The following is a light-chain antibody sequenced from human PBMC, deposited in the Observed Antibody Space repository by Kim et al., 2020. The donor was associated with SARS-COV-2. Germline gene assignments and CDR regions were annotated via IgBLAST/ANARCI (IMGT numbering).Light chain of an antibody. CDR2: AAS. V-gene: IGKV1-27*01. CDR3: QKCDSAPWT. CDR1: QDISND. J-gene: IGKJ1*01. Sequence: EAVGERVTSTGRERQDISNDLAWFQLKPGKATKLLSYAASALQPGVPSRFSGSGAGTDFTLTVTSLQPEDVATYYSQKCDSAPWTFGQGTKVEIK.